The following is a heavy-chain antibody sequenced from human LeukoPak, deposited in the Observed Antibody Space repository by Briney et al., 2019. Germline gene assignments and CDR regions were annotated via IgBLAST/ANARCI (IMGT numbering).Heavy chain of an antibody. J-gene: IGHJ4*02. Sequence: PGGSLRLSCEASGFTFSTFAMIWVRQPPGKGLEWVSSSGGEIHYADSVRGRFTISRDNSKNTLYLQMNSLRAEDTAVYYCAKDRQWLVLGVGDYWGQGTLVTVSS. D-gene: IGHD6-19*01. CDR3: AKDRQWLVLGVGDY. CDR1: GFTFSTFA. CDR2: SGGEI. V-gene: IGHV3-23*01.